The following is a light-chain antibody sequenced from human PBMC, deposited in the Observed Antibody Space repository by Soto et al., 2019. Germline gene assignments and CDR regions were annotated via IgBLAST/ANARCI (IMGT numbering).Light chain of an antibody. CDR3: ATYTRTTTLV. Sequence: QSVLTQPASVSGSPGQSITISCTGTISDIGGYNFISWYQHHPGKAPKLVIYDVNNRPSGISNRFSGSKSGNTASLTISGLQAEDEAYYYCATYTRTTTLVFGGGTKLTVL. J-gene: IGLJ2*01. CDR2: DVN. CDR1: ISDIGGYNF. V-gene: IGLV2-14*01.